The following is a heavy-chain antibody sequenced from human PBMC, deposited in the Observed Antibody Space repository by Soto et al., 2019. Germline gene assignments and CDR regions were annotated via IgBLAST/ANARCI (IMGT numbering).Heavy chain of an antibody. CDR3: ARQDCSSTSYYLYYYYGMDV. Sequence: SETLSLTCTVSGGSISSSSYYWGWIRQPPGKGLEWIGSIYYSGSTYYNPSLKSRVTISVDTSKNQFSLKLSSVTAADTAVYYCARQDCSSTSYYLYYYYGMDVWGQGTTVTVSS. J-gene: IGHJ6*02. V-gene: IGHV4-39*01. D-gene: IGHD2-2*01. CDR2: IYYSGST. CDR1: GGSISSSSYY.